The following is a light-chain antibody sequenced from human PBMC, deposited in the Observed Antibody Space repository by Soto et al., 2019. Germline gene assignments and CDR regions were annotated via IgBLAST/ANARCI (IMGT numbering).Light chain of an antibody. V-gene: IGKV1-39*01. Sequence: DIQMTQSPSSLSASVGDRVTITCRASQNIRSYLNWYQQKPGKAPQLLIYATSSLQTGVPSRFSASVSGTDFSLVISDLQPEDSATYYCQQVYSFRWTSGRGTKVDIK. CDR3: QQVYSFRWT. J-gene: IGKJ1*01. CDR1: QNIRSY. CDR2: ATS.